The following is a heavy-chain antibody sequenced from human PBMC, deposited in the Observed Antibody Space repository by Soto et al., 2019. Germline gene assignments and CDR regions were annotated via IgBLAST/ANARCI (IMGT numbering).Heavy chain of an antibody. J-gene: IGHJ6*02. CDR3: ARSEWDSSSWYWDYYYYGMDV. Sequence: SETLSLTCAASGGSISSSNWWSWVRQPPGKGLEWIGEIYHSGSTNYNPSLKSRVTISVDKSKNQFSLKLSSVTAADTAVYYCARSEWDSSSWYWDYYYYGMDVWGQGTTVTVSS. V-gene: IGHV4-4*02. D-gene: IGHD6-13*01. CDR1: GGSISSSNW. CDR2: IYHSGST.